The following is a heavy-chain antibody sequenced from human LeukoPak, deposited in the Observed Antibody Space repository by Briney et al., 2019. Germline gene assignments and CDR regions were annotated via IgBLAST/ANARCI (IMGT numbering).Heavy chain of an antibody. Sequence: ASVKVSCKVSGYTLTELSMHWVRQAPGKGLEWMGGFDPEDGETIYAQKFQGRVTMTEDTSTDTAYMELSSLRSEDTAVYYCATGGIYYDSSYFDYWGQGTLVTVSS. CDR3: ATGGIYYDSSYFDY. V-gene: IGHV1-24*01. CDR1: GYTLTELS. J-gene: IGHJ4*02. CDR2: FDPEDGET. D-gene: IGHD3-22*01.